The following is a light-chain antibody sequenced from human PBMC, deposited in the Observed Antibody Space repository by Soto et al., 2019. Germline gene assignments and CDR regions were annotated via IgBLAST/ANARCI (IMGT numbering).Light chain of an antibody. CDR1: QSVTSSY. V-gene: IGKV3-20*01. J-gene: IGKJ1*01. CDR2: GAS. Sequence: NVVTHSPGTLSLSQGERPTLSCRASQSVTSSYLAWWQQKPGQAPRLLIYGASSRATGIPDRFSGSGSGTDFTLTISRLEPEDFAVYFCQQYGSSPTTFGQGTKVDI. CDR3: QQYGSSPTT.